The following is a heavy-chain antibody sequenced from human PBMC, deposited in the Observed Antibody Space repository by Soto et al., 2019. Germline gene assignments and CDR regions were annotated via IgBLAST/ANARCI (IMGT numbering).Heavy chain of an antibody. D-gene: IGHD3-22*01. CDR1: GYSFTSYG. CDR2: INAYNGNT. Sequence: QVQLVQSGAEVKKPGASVKVSCKASGYSFTSYGITWVRQAPGQGLEWMGWINAYNGNTNYGQKLQGRDTMTTDTSTSTVYMELESLRFDAKAVYYYARESTYYYESCADGTFEHWGQGTLVTVSS. CDR3: ARESTYYYESCADGTFEH. V-gene: IGHV1-18*01. J-gene: IGHJ1*01.